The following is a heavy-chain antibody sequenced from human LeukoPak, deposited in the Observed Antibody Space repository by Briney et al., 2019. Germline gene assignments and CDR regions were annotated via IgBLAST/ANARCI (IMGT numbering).Heavy chain of an antibody. CDR3: ARGPSLYSGSYYATY. J-gene: IGHJ4*02. Sequence: SETLSLTCTVSGGSISSGGYYWSWIRQHPGKGLDRIGEINHSGSTNYNPSLKSRVTISVDTSKNQFSLKLSSVTAADTAVYYCARGPSLYSGSYYATYWGQGTLVTVSS. CDR2: INHSGST. CDR1: GGSISSGGYY. V-gene: IGHV4-39*07. D-gene: IGHD1-26*01.